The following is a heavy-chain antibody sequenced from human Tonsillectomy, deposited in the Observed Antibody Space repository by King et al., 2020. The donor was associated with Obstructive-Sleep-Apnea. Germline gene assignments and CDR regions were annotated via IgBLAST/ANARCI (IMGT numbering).Heavy chain of an antibody. CDR1: VGFVSSGSYY. Sequence: VQLQESGPGLVKPSETLSLTCTVSVGFVSSGSYYWSWIRQPPGKGLEWMGYIYYSGSTNYNPHLKSRVTISVDTSKNQFSLKLSSVTAADTAVYYCAREGLGDLGAFDIWGQGTMVTVSS. D-gene: IGHD2-21*02. V-gene: IGHV4-61*01. CDR2: IYYSGST. CDR3: AREGLGDLGAFDI. J-gene: IGHJ3*02.